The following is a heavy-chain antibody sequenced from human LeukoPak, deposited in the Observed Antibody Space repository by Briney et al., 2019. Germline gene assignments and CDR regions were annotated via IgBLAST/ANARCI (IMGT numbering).Heavy chain of an antibody. CDR1: GLTFSDYS. CDR2: ISSRGTAM. D-gene: IGHD5-12*01. CDR3: ARSELVGYSGYDLHY. V-gene: IGHV3-11*01. Sequence: GGSLRLSCAVSGLTFSDYSMSWVRQAPGKGLEWISYISSRGTAMYYADSVKGRFSISRDNAKKSLYLQMNSLRAEDTAVYYCARSELVGYSGYDLHYWGQGTLVTVSS. J-gene: IGHJ4*02.